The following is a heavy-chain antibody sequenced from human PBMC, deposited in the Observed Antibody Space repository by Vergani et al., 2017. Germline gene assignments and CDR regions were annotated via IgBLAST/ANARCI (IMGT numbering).Heavy chain of an antibody. CDR2: IYYSGCT. Sequence: QVQLQESGPGLVKPSETLSLTCTVSGGSISSYYWSWIRQPPGKGLEWIGYIYYSGCTNYNPSPKSRVTISVDTSKNQFSLKLSSVTAADTAVYYCARGSWFGELSKFDYWGQGTLVTVSS. CDR3: ARGSWFGELSKFDY. D-gene: IGHD3-10*01. CDR1: GGSISSYY. J-gene: IGHJ4*02. V-gene: IGHV4-59*01.